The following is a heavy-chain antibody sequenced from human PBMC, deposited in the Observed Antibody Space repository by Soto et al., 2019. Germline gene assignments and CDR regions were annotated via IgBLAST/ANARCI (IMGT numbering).Heavy chain of an antibody. CDR1: GFTFSSSG. D-gene: IGHD3-22*01. CDR2: MSYDGRNK. J-gene: IGHJ4*02. V-gene: IGHV3-30*18. Sequence: QVQLVESGGGVVQPGRSRRLSCVGSGFTFSSSGMHWVRQAPGKALEWLAVMSYDGRNKNSADSVKGRFTISRDNSKNTLYLQMNSLGAEDTAVYYCAKDRYYFDSSGYLALWGQGTLVTVSS. CDR3: AKDRYYFDSSGYLAL.